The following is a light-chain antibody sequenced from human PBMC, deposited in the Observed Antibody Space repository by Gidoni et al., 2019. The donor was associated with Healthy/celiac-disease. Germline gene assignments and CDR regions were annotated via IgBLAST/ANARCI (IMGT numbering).Light chain of an antibody. CDR1: PSVLYSSNNKNY. Sequence: DIVMTQSPDPLAVSLGARATINCKSSPSVLYSSNNKNYLAWYQQKPGQPPKLLIYWASTRESGVPDRFSGSGSGTDFALTISSLQAEDVAVYYCQQYYSTPWTFGQGTKVEIK. CDR3: QQYYSTPWT. V-gene: IGKV4-1*01. J-gene: IGKJ1*01. CDR2: WAS.